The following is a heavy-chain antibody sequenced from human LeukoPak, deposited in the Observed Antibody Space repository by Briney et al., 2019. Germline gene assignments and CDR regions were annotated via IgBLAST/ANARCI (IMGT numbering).Heavy chain of an antibody. CDR1: GFIFNTYS. CDR3: ARAQAGGTCSSGGCYYYGMDV. CDR2: ISSTSSYI. V-gene: IGHV3-21*01. Sequence: GGSLRLSCAASGFIFNTYSMNWVRQAPGKGLEWVSSISSTSSYIYYADSAKGRFTISRDNAKNSLYLQVNSLRVEDTAVYYCARAQAGGTCSSGGCYYYGMDVWGQGTTVTVSS. J-gene: IGHJ6*02. D-gene: IGHD2-15*01.